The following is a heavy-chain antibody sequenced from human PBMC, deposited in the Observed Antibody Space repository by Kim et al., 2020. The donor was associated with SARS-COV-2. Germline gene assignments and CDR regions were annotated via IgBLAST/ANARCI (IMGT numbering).Heavy chain of an antibody. Sequence: SETLSLTCAVYGGSFSGYYWSWIRQPPGKGLEWIGEINHSGSTNYNPSLKSRVTISVDTSKNQFSLKLSSVTAADTAVYYCARAQLTITMIVVVTTTSSYFDYWGQGTLVTVSS. CDR3: ARAQLTITMIVVVTTTSSYFDY. CDR1: GGSFSGYY. J-gene: IGHJ4*02. V-gene: IGHV4-34*01. D-gene: IGHD3-22*01. CDR2: INHSGST.